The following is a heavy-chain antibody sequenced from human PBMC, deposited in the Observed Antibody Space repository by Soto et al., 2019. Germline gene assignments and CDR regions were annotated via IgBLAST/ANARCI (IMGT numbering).Heavy chain of an antibody. Sequence: SETLSLTCTVSGGSISSGGYYWSWIRQHPGKGLEWIGYIYYSGSTYYNPSLKSRVTISVDTSKNQFSLKLSSVTAADTAVYYCARDRIARMVTAITGYWYFDLWGRGTLVTVSS. V-gene: IGHV4-31*03. D-gene: IGHD2-21*02. CDR3: ARDRIARMVTAITGYWYFDL. J-gene: IGHJ2*01. CDR1: GGSISSGGYY. CDR2: IYYSGST.